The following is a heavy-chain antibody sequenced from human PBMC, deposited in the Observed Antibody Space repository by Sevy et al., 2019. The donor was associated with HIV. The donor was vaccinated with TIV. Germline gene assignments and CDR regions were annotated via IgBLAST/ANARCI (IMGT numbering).Heavy chain of an antibody. D-gene: IGHD6-13*01. CDR2: IRNKADSYTT. CDR1: GFTFSDHY. CDR3: ATHAGIAAAGRVFDY. J-gene: IGHJ4*02. Sequence: GGSLRLSCAASGFTFSDHYMEWVRQAPGKGLEWVGRIRNKADSYTTEYAASVKARFTISRDDSKNSLYLLMNSLKTEDTDVYYCATHAGIAAAGRVFDYWGQGTLVTVSS. V-gene: IGHV3-72*01.